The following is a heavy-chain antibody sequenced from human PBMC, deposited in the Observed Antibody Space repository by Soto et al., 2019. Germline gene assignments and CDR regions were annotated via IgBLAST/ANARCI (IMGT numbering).Heavy chain of an antibody. V-gene: IGHV3-33*01. CDR1: GFTFSSYG. J-gene: IGHJ6*02. CDR3: ARDYCSSTSCYGWYYYGMDV. D-gene: IGHD2-2*01. Sequence: QVQLVESGGGVVQPGRSLRLSYAASGFTFSSYGMHWVRQAPGKGLEWVAVIWYDGSNKYYADSVKGRFTISRDNSKNTLYLQMNSLRAEDTAVYYCARDYCSSTSCYGWYYYGMDVWGQGTTVTVSS. CDR2: IWYDGSNK.